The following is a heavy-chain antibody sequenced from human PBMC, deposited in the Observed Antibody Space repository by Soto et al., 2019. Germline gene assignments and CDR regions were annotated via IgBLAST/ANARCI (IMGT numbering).Heavy chain of an antibody. CDR2: ISNRGTYI. CDR1: VLDFSLHG. Sequence: VGSLRLSCIFSVLDFSLHGMNCVRHAPGKGLEWISHISNRGTYIYYADSVKGRFTISRNNGGNALYLEMNSLRGEDTAVYHCAARHLYFGGYGMDVWGPGTTVTVSS. CDR3: AARHLYFGGYGMDV. J-gene: IGHJ6*02. D-gene: IGHD2-8*01. V-gene: IGHV3-21*05.